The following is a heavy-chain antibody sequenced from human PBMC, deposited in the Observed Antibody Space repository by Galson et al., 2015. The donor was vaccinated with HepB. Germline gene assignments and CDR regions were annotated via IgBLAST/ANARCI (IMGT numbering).Heavy chain of an antibody. CDR2: IWYDGTNK. CDR1: GLTLSTYG. V-gene: IGHV3-33*01. D-gene: IGHD6-19*01. CDR3: ARDGAVSGSPLDY. Sequence: SLRLSCAASGLTLSTYGMHWVRQAPGKGLEWVAVIWYDGTNKYYADSVKGRFIVSRDNSKNTLYLQMNSLRAEDTAVYYCARDGAVSGSPLDYWGQGTLVTVSS. J-gene: IGHJ4*02.